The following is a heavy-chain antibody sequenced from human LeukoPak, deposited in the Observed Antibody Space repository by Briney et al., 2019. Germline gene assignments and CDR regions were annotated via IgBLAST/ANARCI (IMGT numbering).Heavy chain of an antibody. CDR3: AITRSWQQPKNAFDI. J-gene: IGHJ3*02. CDR2: IYYSGST. V-gene: IGHV4-39*01. Sequence: KPSETLSLTCTVSGGSISSSSYYWGWIRQPPGKGLEWIGSIYYSGSTYYSPSLKSRVTISVDTSKNQFSLKLTSVTAADTAVYYCAITRSWQQPKNAFDIWGQGTMVTVSS. CDR1: GGSISSSSYY. D-gene: IGHD6-13*01.